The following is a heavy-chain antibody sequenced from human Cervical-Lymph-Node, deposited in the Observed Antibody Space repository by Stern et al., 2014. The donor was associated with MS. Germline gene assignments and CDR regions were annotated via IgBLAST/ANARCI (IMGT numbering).Heavy chain of an antibody. CDR1: GYTFSTYA. CDR3: ARDRVPVVIRPYYGMDV. J-gene: IGHJ6*02. Sequence: VQLVQSGSELKKPGASVKVSCKASGYTFSTYAMNWVRQAPGQGLEWMGWINTKTGNLTYSQGFTGRFVFSLDTSGPTAYLQISSLKAEDTAVYFCARDRVPVVIRPYYGMDVWGQGTTVTVSS. V-gene: IGHV7-4-1*02. D-gene: IGHD2-2*02. CDR2: INTKTGNL.